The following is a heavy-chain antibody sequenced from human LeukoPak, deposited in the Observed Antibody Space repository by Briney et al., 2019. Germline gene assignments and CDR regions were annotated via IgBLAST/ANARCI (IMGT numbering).Heavy chain of an antibody. J-gene: IGHJ5*02. CDR2: IYTSGST. V-gene: IGHV4-61*02. D-gene: IGHD3-10*01. Sequence: PSQTLSLTCTVSGDSISSGSYYWSWIRQPAGKGLEWIGRIYTSGSTNYNPSLKSRVTISVDTSKNQFSLKLNSVTAADTAVYYCARESTGFGEFVWFDPWGQGTLVTVSS. CDR1: GDSISSGSYY. CDR3: ARESTGFGEFVWFDP.